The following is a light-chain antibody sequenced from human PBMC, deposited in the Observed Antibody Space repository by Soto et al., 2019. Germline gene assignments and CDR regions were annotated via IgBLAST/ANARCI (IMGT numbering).Light chain of an antibody. V-gene: IGKV1-27*01. CDR3: QKYDSAPLT. J-gene: IGKJ1*01. Sequence: DIQMTQSPSSLSASVGDRVTITCRASQGISNNLAWYQQKPGKVPKLLIYGASTLQSGVPSRFSGSGSGTDFTITISSLQPEDVATYCCQKYDSAPLTFGQGTKVEFK. CDR1: QGISNN. CDR2: GAS.